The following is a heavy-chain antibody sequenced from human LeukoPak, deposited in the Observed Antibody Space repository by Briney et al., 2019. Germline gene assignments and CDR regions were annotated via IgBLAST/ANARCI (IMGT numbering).Heavy chain of an antibody. J-gene: IGHJ3*02. Sequence: HPGGSLRLSCAASGFTFSTYWMSWVRQAPGKGLEWVANIQQDGSEKYYVDSVKGRFTISRDNAKNTLYLQVNSLRVEDTAVYYCARSGRGGAFDIWGQGTMVTVSS. D-gene: IGHD1-26*01. CDR1: GFTFSTYW. CDR2: IQQDGSEK. CDR3: ARSGRGGAFDI. V-gene: IGHV3-7*01.